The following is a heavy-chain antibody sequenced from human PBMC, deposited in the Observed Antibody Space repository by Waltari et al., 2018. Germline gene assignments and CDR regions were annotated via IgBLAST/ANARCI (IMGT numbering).Heavy chain of an antibody. CDR1: GFTFSSYS. CDR2: ISSSSSYI. J-gene: IGHJ4*02. D-gene: IGHD4-17*01. V-gene: IGHV3-21*01. CDR3: ARGYMTTVTTLGY. Sequence: EVQLVESGGGLVTPGGSLRLSCAASGFTFSSYSMNWVHQAPGKGLEWVSSISSSSSYIYYADSVKGRFTISRDNAKNSLYLQMNSLRAEDTAVYYCARGYMTTVTTLGYWGQGTLVTVSS.